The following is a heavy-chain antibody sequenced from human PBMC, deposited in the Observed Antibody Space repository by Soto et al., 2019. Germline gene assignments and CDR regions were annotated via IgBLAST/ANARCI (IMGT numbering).Heavy chain of an antibody. CDR2: INPNSGNI. V-gene: IGHV1-8*01. CDR3: ARGRASGSYYLLDY. CDR1: GNTFTSYD. D-gene: IGHD3-10*01. J-gene: IGHJ4*02. Sequence: ASVKVSCKASGNTFTSYDINWVRQATGHGLEWMGWINPNSGNIGYAQKFQGRVTTTRDTAIRTAYMEVSRLRSDDTAVYYCARGRASGSYYLLDYWGQGTLVTVPS.